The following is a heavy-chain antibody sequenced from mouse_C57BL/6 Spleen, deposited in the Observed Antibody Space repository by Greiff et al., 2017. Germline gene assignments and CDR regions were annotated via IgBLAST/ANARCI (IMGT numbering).Heavy chain of an antibody. J-gene: IGHJ1*03. CDR1: GYAFSSYW. V-gene: IGHV1-80*01. Sequence: HLTQSLASLVTPGASVTISCKASGYAFSSYWMNWVKQRPGKGLEWIGQIYPGDGDTNYNGKFKGKATLTADKSSSTAYMQLSSLTSEDSAVYFCARKEDWSFDVWGTGTTVTVSS. CDR3: ARKEDWSFDV. CDR2: IYPGDGDT.